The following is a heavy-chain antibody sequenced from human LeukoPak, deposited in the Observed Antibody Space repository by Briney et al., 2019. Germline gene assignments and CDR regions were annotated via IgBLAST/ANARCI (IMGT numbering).Heavy chain of an antibody. D-gene: IGHD2-2*01. J-gene: IGHJ4*02. CDR3: ARDTKYAFDN. CDR1: GFTFSHYS. Sequence: GGSLRLSCAASGFTFSHYSMNWVRQAPGKGLEWISYIEISSGNTKYADSVKGRFTISGDKAKNSVYLQMNSLRVEDTAVYYCARDTKYAFDNWGQGTLVTVSS. CDR2: IEISSGNT. V-gene: IGHV3-48*01.